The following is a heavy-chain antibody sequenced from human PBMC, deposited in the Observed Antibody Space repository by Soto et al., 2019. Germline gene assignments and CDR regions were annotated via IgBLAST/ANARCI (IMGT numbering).Heavy chain of an antibody. Sequence: SVKVSCKASGGTFSSYTISWVRQAPGQGLEWMGRIIPILGIANYAQKFQGRVTITADKSTSTAYMELSSLRSEDTAVYYCARDRGYSSFEFDYWGQGTLVTVSS. CDR1: GGTFSSYT. CDR2: IIPILGIA. J-gene: IGHJ4*02. CDR3: ARDRGYSSFEFDY. V-gene: IGHV1-69*04. D-gene: IGHD6-13*01.